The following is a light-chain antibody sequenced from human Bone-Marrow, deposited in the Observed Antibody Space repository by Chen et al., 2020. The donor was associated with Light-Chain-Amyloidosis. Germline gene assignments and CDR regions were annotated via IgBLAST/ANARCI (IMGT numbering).Light chain of an antibody. V-gene: IGKV1-NL1*01. CDR3: QHYYGTLLS. Sequence: DIQMTQSPSFLSASVGDRVTIPCRASQGISNSLAWYQQKPGKAPKLLLYAASTLESGVPSRFSGSGSGTDYTLTISSLQPEDFATYYCQHYYGTLLSFGPGTKVDIK. J-gene: IGKJ3*01. CDR2: AAS. CDR1: QGISNS.